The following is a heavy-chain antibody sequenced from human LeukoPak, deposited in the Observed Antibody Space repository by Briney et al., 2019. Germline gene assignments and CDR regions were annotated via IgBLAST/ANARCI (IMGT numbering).Heavy chain of an antibody. V-gene: IGHV4-38-2*01. CDR3: ARRGSIVVPAAPYYYYYMDV. CDR1: GYSISSGYY. D-gene: IGHD2-2*01. Sequence: SETLSLTCAVSGYSISSGYYWGWIRQPPGKGLEWIGSIYHSGSTYYNPSLKSRVTISVDTSKNQFSLKLSSVTAADTAVYYCARRGSIVVPAAPYYYYYMDVWGKGTTVTVSS. CDR2: IYHSGST. J-gene: IGHJ6*03.